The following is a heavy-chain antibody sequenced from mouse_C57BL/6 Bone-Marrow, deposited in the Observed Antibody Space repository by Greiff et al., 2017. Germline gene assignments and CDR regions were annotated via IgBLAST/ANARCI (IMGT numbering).Heavy chain of an antibody. J-gene: IGHJ4*01. CDR3: AREAGYYFYAMDY. CDR1: GYTFTDCA. D-gene: IGHD2-3*01. Sequence: QVQLQQSGPEVVRPGVSVKISCKGSGYTFTDCALHWVKQSHAKRLEWIGVIKTYNGNTNYNQRFKGKATMTVDKSSSTAYMELARVTSEDSAIYYCAREAGYYFYAMDYWGQGTSVTVSS. CDR2: IKTYNGNT. V-gene: IGHV1-67*01.